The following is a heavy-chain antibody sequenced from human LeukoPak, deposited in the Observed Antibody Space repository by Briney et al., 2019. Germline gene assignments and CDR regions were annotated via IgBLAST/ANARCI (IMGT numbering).Heavy chain of an antibody. CDR1: GFTFSSYG. CDR2: IWYDGSNK. CDR3: ATLPERFGVDY. D-gene: IGHD3-10*01. Sequence: GRSLRLSCAASGFTFSSYGMHWVRQAPGKGLEWVAVIWYDGSNKYYADSVKGRFTISRDNSKSTLYLQMNSLRAEDTAVYYCATLPERFGVDYWGQGTLVTVSS. J-gene: IGHJ4*02. V-gene: IGHV3-33*01.